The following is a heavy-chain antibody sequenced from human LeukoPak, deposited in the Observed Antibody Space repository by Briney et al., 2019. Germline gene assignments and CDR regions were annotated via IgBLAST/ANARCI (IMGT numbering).Heavy chain of an antibody. CDR1: GGSFSTYY. D-gene: IGHD6-25*01. CDR3: ARGLVGGGAFDI. J-gene: IGHJ3*02. V-gene: IGHV4-34*01. CDR2: INHSGST. Sequence: SETLSLTCAVYGGSFSTYYWSWIRQPPGKGLEWIGEINHSGSTNYIPSLKSRVTISVDTSKNQFSLKMNSVTAADTAVYYCARGLVGGGAFDIWGQGTMVTVSS.